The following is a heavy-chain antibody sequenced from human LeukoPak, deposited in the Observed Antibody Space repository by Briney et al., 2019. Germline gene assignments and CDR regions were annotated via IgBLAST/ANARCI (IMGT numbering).Heavy chain of an antibody. V-gene: IGHV3-23*01. CDR1: GFTFSSSA. CDR2: TSGGGGST. D-gene: IGHD3-22*01. J-gene: IGHJ4*02. Sequence: GGSLRLSCAASGFTFSSSAMTWVRQAPGKGLEWVSATSGGGGSTHYADSVKGRFTISRDNSKNTLYLQMNSLRADDTAIYYCAKDGTGYSTYYFDYWGQGTQVTVSS. CDR3: AKDGTGYSTYYFDY.